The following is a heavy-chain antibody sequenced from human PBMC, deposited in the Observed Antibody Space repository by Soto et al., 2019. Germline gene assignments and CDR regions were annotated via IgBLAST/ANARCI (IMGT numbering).Heavy chain of an antibody. V-gene: IGHV3-11*06. Sequence: QVQLVESGGALVKPGGSLRLSCAASGFTFSYYYMTWIRQVPGRGLECVSYISGNSIYTNYTDSVKGRFTISRDNARNSLYLEMNSLRAEDMAVYHCARQYCSGGTCYFPTFDSWGQGTLVTVSS. J-gene: IGHJ4*02. CDR2: ISGNSIYT. CDR1: GFTFSYYY. CDR3: ARQYCSGGTCYFPTFDS. D-gene: IGHD2-15*01.